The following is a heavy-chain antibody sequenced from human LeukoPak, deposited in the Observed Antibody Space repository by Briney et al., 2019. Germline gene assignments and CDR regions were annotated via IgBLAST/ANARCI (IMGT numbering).Heavy chain of an antibody. D-gene: IGHD1-26*01. J-gene: IGHJ5*02. V-gene: IGHV4-4*09. CDR3: AKRQGPNSGSYDYFDP. CDR2: IHSSGYT. CDR1: GGSISSYY. Sequence: SSETLSLTCTVSGGSISSYYWSWIRQPPGQGLEWIAYIHSSGYTNYNPSLKSRVTISVDTSKNQFSLKVTSATAADTAVYYCAKRQGPNSGSYDYFDPWGQGTLVTVSS.